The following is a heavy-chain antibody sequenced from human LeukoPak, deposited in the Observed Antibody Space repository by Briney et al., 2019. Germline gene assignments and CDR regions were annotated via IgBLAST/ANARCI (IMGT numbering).Heavy chain of an antibody. CDR1: GFTLSSYA. CDR2: ISGSGGST. CDR3: AKDPHSYDSSGYYYH. J-gene: IGHJ4*02. D-gene: IGHD3-22*01. Sequence: PGGSLRLSCAASGFTLSSYAMSWVRQAPGKGLEGVSAISGSGGSTYYADSVKGRFTISRDNSKNTLYLQMNSLRAGDPAVYYCAKDPHSYDSSGYYYHWGQGTLVTVSS. V-gene: IGHV3-23*01.